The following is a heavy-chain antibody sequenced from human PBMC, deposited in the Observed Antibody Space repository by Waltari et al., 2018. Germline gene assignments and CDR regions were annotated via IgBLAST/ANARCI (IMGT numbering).Heavy chain of an antibody. CDR1: GLSLSTSGV. CDR2: INHSGST. D-gene: IGHD3-22*01. V-gene: IGHV4-39*07. Sequence: KESGPTLVKPTQTLTLTCTFSGLSLSTSGVGVGWIRQPPGKALEWIGEINHSGSTNYNPSLKSRVTISVDTSKNQFSLKLSSVTAADTAVYYCARAAYYDSSGYYCPFDYWGQGTLVTVSS. CDR3: ARAAYYDSSGYYCPFDY. J-gene: IGHJ4*02.